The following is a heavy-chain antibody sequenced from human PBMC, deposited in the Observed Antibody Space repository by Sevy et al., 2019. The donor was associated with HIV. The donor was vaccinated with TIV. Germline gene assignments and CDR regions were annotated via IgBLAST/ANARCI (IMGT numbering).Heavy chain of an antibody. J-gene: IGHJ4*02. CDR1: GVSISNGGNY. CDR3: ARFFRAPYYYNTGSYYRN. D-gene: IGHD3-22*01. Sequence: SETLSLTCSVSGVSISNGGNYWAWVRQHPGKGLEWIGSIFYSGATFYNPSLEGRLSISVDTSENLLSLRLSSVTAADTAVYFCARFFRAPYYYNTGSYYRNWGQGTQVTVSS. V-gene: IGHV4-31*03. CDR2: IFYSGAT.